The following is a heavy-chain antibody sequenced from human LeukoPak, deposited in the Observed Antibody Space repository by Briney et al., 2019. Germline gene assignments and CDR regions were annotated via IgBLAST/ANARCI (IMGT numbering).Heavy chain of an antibody. CDR3: ARVGDYYDSK. V-gene: IGHV3-7*01. D-gene: IGHD3-22*01. Sequence: GGSLRLSCEASGFTFSSYWMSWVRQAPGKGLEWVANIKQDGSEKYYVDSVKGRFTISRDNARNSLYLQMNSLRADDTSVYYCARVGDYYDSKWGQGTLVTVSS. CDR1: GFTFSSYW. CDR2: IKQDGSEK. J-gene: IGHJ3*01.